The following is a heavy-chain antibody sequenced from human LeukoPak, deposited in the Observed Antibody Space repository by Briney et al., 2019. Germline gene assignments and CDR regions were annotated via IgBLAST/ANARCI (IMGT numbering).Heavy chain of an antibody. CDR1: VFTFSDHY. V-gene: IGHV3-72*01. Sequence: GGSLRLSCAASVFTFSDHYMDWVRQAPGKGLEWVGRIRNKANSYTTEYAASVKGRFTISRDDSKNSLYLQMNSLKCEDTAVYYYSREWDSGSYYLGYFDYWGQGTLVTVSS. D-gene: IGHD1-26*01. CDR2: IRNKANSYTT. CDR3: SREWDSGSYYLGYFDY. J-gene: IGHJ4*02.